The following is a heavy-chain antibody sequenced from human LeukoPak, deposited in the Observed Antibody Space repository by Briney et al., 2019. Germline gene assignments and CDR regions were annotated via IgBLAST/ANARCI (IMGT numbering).Heavy chain of an antibody. Sequence: GGSLRLSCAASGFTFSSYSMNWVRQAPGKGLEWVSFISSSSSYIYYADSVKGRFTISRDNAKNSLYLQMNSLRAEDTAVYYCAKEGKGPYYYDSSGYPPHGYFDYWGQGTLVTVSS. CDR1: GFTFSSYS. J-gene: IGHJ4*02. CDR2: ISSSSSYI. CDR3: AKEGKGPYYYDSSGYPPHGYFDY. V-gene: IGHV3-21*01. D-gene: IGHD3-22*01.